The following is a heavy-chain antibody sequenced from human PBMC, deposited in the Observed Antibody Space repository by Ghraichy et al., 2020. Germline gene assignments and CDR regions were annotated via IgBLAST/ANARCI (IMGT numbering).Heavy chain of an antibody. CDR3: ASTVTYAYYYYGMDV. D-gene: IGHD4-17*01. CDR2: INHSGST. J-gene: IGHJ6*02. V-gene: IGHV4-34*01. Sequence: SETLSLTCAVYGGSFSGYYWSWIRQPPGKGLEWIGEINHSGSTNYNPSLKSRVTISVDTSKNQFSLKLSSVTAADTAVYYCASTVTYAYYYYGMDVWGQGTTVTVSS. CDR1: GGSFSGYY.